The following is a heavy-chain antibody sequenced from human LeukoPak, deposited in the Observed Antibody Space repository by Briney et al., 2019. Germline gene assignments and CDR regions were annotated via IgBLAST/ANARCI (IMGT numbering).Heavy chain of an antibody. J-gene: IGHJ5*02. CDR1: GGSIITRSYY. Sequence: SETLSLTCTVSGGSIITRSYYWGWIRRPPGKGLEWLGTISDTGSTYYNPSLKSRVTMSVDTSKKQFSLKLSSVTAADTALYYCARRFLTIDNWFDPWGQGTLVTVSS. D-gene: IGHD3-3*01. CDR3: ARRFLTIDNWFDP. CDR2: ISDTGST. V-gene: IGHV4-39*01.